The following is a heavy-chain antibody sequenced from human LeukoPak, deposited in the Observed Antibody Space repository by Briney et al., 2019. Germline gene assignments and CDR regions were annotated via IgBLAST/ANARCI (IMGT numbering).Heavy chain of an antibody. V-gene: IGHV1-18*01. D-gene: IGHD3-10*01. Sequence: ASVTVSCKASGYTFTSYGISWVRQAPGQGLEWMGWISAYNGNTNYAQKLQGRVTMTTDTSTSTAYMELRSLRSDDTAVYYCARGSAAAGPGYAFDIWGQGTMVTVSS. CDR1: GYTFTSYG. J-gene: IGHJ3*02. CDR2: ISAYNGNT. CDR3: ARGSAAAGPGYAFDI.